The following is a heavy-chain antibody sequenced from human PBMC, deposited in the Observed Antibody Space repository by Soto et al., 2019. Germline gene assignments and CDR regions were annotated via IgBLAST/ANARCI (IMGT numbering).Heavy chain of an antibody. Sequence: SETLSLTCTVSGGSISISYWSWIRQPPGKGLEWLEYIYDDVSANYNPSLKTRATISLDMSKYQFSLKLTSVTAADTAVYYCARDKYCSGGSCRKNWFDPWGQGTLVTVSS. D-gene: IGHD2-15*01. J-gene: IGHJ5*02. CDR3: ARDKYCSGGSCRKNWFDP. CDR2: IYDDVSA. V-gene: IGHV4-59*01. CDR1: GGSISISY.